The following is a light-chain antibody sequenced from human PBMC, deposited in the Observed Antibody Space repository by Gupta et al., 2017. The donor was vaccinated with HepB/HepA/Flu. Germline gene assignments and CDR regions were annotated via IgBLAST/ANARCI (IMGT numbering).Light chain of an antibody. Sequence: QMTQSPSSLSAAVGDRVTITCRASQRISTYLNWYQQKPGKAPEVLIYGVPTFQRPVPSKFTVSRHGTDFTLTISSLKPADFANYYCQQCEDDPQTFGQGTKVEIK. CDR2: GVP. J-gene: IGKJ1*01. V-gene: IGKV1-39*01. CDR1: QRISTY. CDR3: QQCEDDPQT.